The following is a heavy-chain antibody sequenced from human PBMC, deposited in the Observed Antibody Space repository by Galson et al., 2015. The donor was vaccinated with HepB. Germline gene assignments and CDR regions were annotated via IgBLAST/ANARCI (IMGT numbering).Heavy chain of an antibody. CDR2: IRYDGSIK. J-gene: IGHJ4*02. CDR1: GFTFSNYG. D-gene: IGHD5-12*01. CDR3: ARNTPSSGYHGLHY. Sequence: SLRLSCAASGFTFSNYGMHWVRPAPGKGLEWVAYIRYDGSIKYYADSVKGRFTISRDNSKNTLYLQMNSLRAEDTAVYYCARNTPSSGYHGLHYGGQGTLVTVSS. V-gene: IGHV3-30*02.